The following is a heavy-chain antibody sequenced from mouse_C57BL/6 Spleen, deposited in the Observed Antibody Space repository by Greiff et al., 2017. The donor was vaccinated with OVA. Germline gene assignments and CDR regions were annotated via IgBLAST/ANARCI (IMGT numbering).Heavy chain of an antibody. V-gene: IGHV5-4*01. D-gene: IGHD1-1*01. CDR2: ISDGGSYT. CDR3: ARDYYGSSYYFDY. J-gene: IGHJ2*01. Sequence: EVQLVESGGGLVKPGGSLKLSCAASGFTFSSYAMSWVRQTPEKRLEWVATISDGGSYTYYPDNVKGRFTISRDNAKNTLYLQMSHLKSEDTAMYYCARDYYGSSYYFDYWGQGTTLTVSS. CDR1: GFTFSSYA.